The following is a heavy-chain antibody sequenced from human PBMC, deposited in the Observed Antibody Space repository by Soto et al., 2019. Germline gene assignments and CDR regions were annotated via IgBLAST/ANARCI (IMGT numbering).Heavy chain of an antibody. Sequence: QVQLVQSGAEVKKPGSSVKVSCKASGGTFSSYAISWVRQAPGQGLEWMGGIIPIFGTANYAQKGQGRVTISADASTSPAYMGLGSLRSEDTAVYYCASPPIVATIVNYYYGMDVWGQGTTVTVSS. V-gene: IGHV1-69*12. CDR2: IIPIFGTA. J-gene: IGHJ6*02. CDR1: GGTFSSYA. CDR3: ASPPIVATIVNYYYGMDV. D-gene: IGHD5-12*01.